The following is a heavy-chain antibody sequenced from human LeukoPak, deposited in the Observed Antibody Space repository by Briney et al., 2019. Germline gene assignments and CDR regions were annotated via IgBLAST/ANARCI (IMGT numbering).Heavy chain of an antibody. J-gene: IGHJ4*02. CDR2: ISSGSTI. CDR1: GFTFSSYE. V-gene: IGHV3-48*03. CDR3: ARESIAVAGAPFDY. Sequence: GGSLRLSCAASGFTFSSYEMNWVRQAPGKGLEWVSYISSGSTIYDADSVKGRFTISGDNAKNSLYLQMNSLRAEDTAVYYCARESIAVAGAPFDYWGQGTLVTVSS. D-gene: IGHD6-19*01.